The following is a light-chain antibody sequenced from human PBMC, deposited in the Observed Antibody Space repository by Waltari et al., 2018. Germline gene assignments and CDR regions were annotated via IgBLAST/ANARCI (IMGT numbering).Light chain of an antibody. Sequence: QSALTQPASVSGSPGQSITISCTGTSSVVGSYNLVSWYQQHPGKAPKLMIYEVSKRPSGVSNRFSGSKSGNTASLTISGLQAEDEADYYCCSYAGSSTPWVFGGGTKLTVL. CDR1: SSVVGSYNL. CDR3: CSYAGSSTPWV. J-gene: IGLJ3*02. V-gene: IGLV2-23*02. CDR2: EVS.